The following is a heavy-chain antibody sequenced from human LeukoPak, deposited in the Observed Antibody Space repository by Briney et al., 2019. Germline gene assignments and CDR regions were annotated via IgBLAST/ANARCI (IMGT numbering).Heavy chain of an antibody. CDR1: GGSFSGYY. CDR2: ISGSGGST. J-gene: IGHJ4*02. D-gene: IGHD1-26*01. V-gene: IGHV3-23*01. CDR3: AKWGTGELRSAFDY. Sequence: PSETLSLTCAVYGGSFSGYYWSWIRQAPGKGLEWVSAISGSGGSTYYADSVKGRFTISRDNSKNTLYLQMNSLRAEDTAVYYCAKWGTGELRSAFDYWGQGTLVTVSS.